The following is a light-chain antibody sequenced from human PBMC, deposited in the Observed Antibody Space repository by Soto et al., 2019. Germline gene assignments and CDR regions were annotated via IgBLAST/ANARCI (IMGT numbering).Light chain of an antibody. CDR1: QSISSY. Sequence: DIQMTQSPSSLSANVGDRVTIPCRASQSISSYLNWYQQKPGKAPKLLIYAASSLQSGVPSRFSGSGSGTDFTLTISSLQPEDFATYYCQQSYSTPRTFGQGTKVDIK. CDR3: QQSYSTPRT. CDR2: AAS. V-gene: IGKV1-39*01. J-gene: IGKJ1*01.